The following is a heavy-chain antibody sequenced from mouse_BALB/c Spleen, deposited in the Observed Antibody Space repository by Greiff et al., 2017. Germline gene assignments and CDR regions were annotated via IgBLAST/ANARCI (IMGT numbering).Heavy chain of an antibody. V-gene: IGHV1-54*01. CDR3: ARGDGYYSYWYFDV. D-gene: IGHD2-3*01. J-gene: IGHJ1*01. CDR1: GYAFTNYL. CDR2: INPGSGGT. Sequence: VQLQQSGAELVRPGTSVKVSCKASGYAFTNYLIEWVKQRPGQGLEWIGVINPGSGGTNYNEKFKGKATLTADKSSSTAYMQLSSLTSDDSAVYFCARGDGYYSYWYFDVWGAGTTVTVSS.